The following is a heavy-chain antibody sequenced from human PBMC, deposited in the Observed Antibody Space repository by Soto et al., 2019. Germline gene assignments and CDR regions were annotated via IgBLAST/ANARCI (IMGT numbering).Heavy chain of an antibody. CDR2: FDPEDDEQ. Sequence: QVQLVQSGAEVKKPGASVKVSCKVSGNTLTELSVHWVRQAPGKGLDWMGGFDPEDDEQIYAQKLQGRVTMAEDTSTDTAYMELSSLPSKNTAIYYCATLLGLTMLTLDAFDIWGQGTVVTVSS. V-gene: IGHV1-24*01. CDR3: ATLLGLTMLTLDAFDI. CDR1: GNTLTELS. D-gene: IGHD3-16*01. J-gene: IGHJ3*02.